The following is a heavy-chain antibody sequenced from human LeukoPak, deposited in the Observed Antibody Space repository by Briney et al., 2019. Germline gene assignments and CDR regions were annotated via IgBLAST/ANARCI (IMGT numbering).Heavy chain of an antibody. CDR1: GGSVTSGNYY. J-gene: IGHJ4*02. CDR3: AREPPGY. CDR2: IYTNGGA. V-gene: IGHV4-61*02. Sequence: SQTLSLTCTVSGGSVTSGNYYWHWIRQPAGKGLEWIGRIYTNGGASYNPSLKSRVTISIDASKNQFSLKLSSVTAADTAVYYCAREPPGYWGQGILVTVSS.